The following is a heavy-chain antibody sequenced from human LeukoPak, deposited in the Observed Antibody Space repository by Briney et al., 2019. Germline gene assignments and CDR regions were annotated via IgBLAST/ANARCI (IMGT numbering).Heavy chain of an antibody. V-gene: IGHV4-34*01. D-gene: IGHD6-13*01. Sequence: SETLSLTCAVYGGSFSGYYWSWIRQPPGKGLEWIGEINHSGSTNYNPSLKSRVTISVDTSKNQFSLKLSSVTAADTAVYYCARRRRAAAVPRYFDYWGQGTLVTVSS. CDR2: INHSGST. J-gene: IGHJ4*02. CDR3: ARRRRAAAVPRYFDY. CDR1: GGSFSGYY.